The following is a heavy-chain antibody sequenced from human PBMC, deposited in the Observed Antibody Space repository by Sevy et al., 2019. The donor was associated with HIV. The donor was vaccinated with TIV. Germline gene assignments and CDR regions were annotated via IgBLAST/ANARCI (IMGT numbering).Heavy chain of an antibody. CDR2: ISSSGHHI. Sequence: GGSLRLSCGASGFTFSRYSMNWVRQAPGKGLEWVSYISSSGHHIQYADSVRGRFTISRDNARDSLDLQMNSLRAEDTAVYFCVRWDYSTSGNWFDPWGQGTLVTVSS. D-gene: IGHD6-13*01. J-gene: IGHJ5*02. CDR1: GFTFSRYS. CDR3: VRWDYSTSGNWFDP. V-gene: IGHV3-21*01.